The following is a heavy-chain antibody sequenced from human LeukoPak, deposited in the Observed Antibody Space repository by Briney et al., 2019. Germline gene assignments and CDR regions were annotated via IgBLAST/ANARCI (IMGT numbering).Heavy chain of an antibody. CDR2: IYWDNDR. J-gene: IGHJ4*02. V-gene: IGHV2-5*02. CDR3: AHGRYRSGSWDFGDFDY. D-gene: IGHD2-15*01. CDR1: GFSLSTNGVG. Sequence: SGPTLVKPTQTLTLTCTFSGFSLSTNGVGVGWIRQPPGKALEWVAVIYWDNDRRYSPSLRSRLTIIKDTSKNQVVLTLTNVDPVDTATYYCAHGRYRSGSWDFGDFDYWGQGTLVTVSS.